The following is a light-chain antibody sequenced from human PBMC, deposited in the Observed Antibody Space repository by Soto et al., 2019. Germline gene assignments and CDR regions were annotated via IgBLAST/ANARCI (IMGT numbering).Light chain of an antibody. CDR1: SSNIGAGYD. V-gene: IGLV1-40*01. CDR3: QSYDSSLSGSV. J-gene: IGLJ3*02. CDR2: GNN. Sequence: QSVLTQPPSVSGATGQRVTISCTGSSSNIGAGYDVHWYQQLPGTAPKLLIYGNNNRPSGVPDRFSGSKSGTSASLAITGLQAEDEADYYCQSYDSSLSGSVSGGGTKLTVL.